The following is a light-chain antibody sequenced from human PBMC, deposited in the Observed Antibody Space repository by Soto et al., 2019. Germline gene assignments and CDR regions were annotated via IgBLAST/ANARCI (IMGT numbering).Light chain of an antibody. CDR2: GAS. J-gene: IGKJ1*01. Sequence: EIVLTQSPGTLSLSPGERATLSCRASQSVSSSYLAWYQQKPGQAPRLLIYGASSRATGIPDRFSGSGSGTGCTLTISRVESEDFAVYYWQQYGSSPRWTFGQGPK. V-gene: IGKV3-20*01. CDR3: QQYGSSPRWT. CDR1: QSVSSSY.